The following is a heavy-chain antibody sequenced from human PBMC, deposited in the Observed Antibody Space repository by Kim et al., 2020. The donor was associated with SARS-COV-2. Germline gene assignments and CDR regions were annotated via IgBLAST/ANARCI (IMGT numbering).Heavy chain of an antibody. CDR3: ARGCSGGNCYPNY. D-gene: IGHD2-15*01. J-gene: IGHJ4*02. Sequence: YADSVKGRFTISRDTAKNTLYLQMNSLRAEDTAVYYCARGCSGGNCYPNYWGQGILVTVSS. V-gene: IGHV3-74*01.